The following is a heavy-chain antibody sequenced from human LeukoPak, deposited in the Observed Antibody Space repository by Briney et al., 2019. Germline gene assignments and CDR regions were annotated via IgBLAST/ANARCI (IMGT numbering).Heavy chain of an antibody. CDR3: ARSGRGTYYYFDL. Sequence: GASVKVSCKASSYTFTRYGISWVRQAPGQGLEWMGWISGYNGNTNYAQKFQGRVSMTADTSTSTAYMEPRSLRSDDTAVYYCARSGRGTYYYFDLWGQGTLVTVSS. D-gene: IGHD1-26*01. V-gene: IGHV1-18*01. CDR1: SYTFTRYG. CDR2: ISGYNGNT. J-gene: IGHJ4*02.